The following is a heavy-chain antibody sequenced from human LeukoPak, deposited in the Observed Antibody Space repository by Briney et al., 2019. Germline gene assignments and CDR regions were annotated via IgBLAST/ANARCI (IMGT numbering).Heavy chain of an antibody. Sequence: GGSLRLSCAASGFTFSSYGMHWVRQAPGKGLEWVTFIRYDGSNKYYADSVKGRFTISRDNSKNTLYLQMNSLRAEDTAVYYCAKDPHGRRDAFDIWGQGTMVTVSS. CDR2: IRYDGSNK. J-gene: IGHJ3*02. D-gene: IGHD2-15*01. V-gene: IGHV3-30*02. CDR1: GFTFSSYG. CDR3: AKDPHGRRDAFDI.